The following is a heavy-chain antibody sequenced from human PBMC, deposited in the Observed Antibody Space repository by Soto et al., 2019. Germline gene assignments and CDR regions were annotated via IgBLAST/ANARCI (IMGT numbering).Heavy chain of an antibody. Sequence: KTSETLSLTCTVSGGSITSSYWSWIRRPPGKGLEWIAYIYDTGISGYTPSTSYNPSLKSRVTMSVDTFKSQFSLKLTSVTAADTAVYYCARGEDAFFYYGLGVWGQGITVTVSS. J-gene: IGHJ6*02. CDR2: IYDTGISGYTPST. CDR1: GGSITSSY. CDR3: ARGEDAFFYYGLGV. V-gene: IGHV4-59*01.